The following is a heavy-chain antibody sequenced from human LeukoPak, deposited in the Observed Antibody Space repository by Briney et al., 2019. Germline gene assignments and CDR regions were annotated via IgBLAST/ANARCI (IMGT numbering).Heavy chain of an antibody. CDR3: ARGILDATYYYYYYMDV. D-gene: IGHD1-1*01. V-gene: IGHV1-18*01. CDR2: ITAYNGNT. CDR1: GYTFIHYG. J-gene: IGHJ6*03. Sequence: GASVKVSCKASGYTFIHYGISWVRQAPGQGLEWMGWITAYNGNTKYAQKFQGRVTMTTDTSTSTAYMELRSLRSDDTAVYYCARGILDATYYYYYYMDVWGKGTTVTVSS.